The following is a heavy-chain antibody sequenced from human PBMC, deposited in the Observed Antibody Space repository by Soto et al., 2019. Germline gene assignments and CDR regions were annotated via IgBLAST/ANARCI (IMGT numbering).Heavy chain of an antibody. V-gene: IGHV2-70*11. CDR1: GFSLTTSGMC. J-gene: IGHJ6*02. CDR2: IDWDDDK. Sequence: SGPTLVNPTQTLTLTCTFSGFSLTTSGMCVNWIRQPPGKALEWLARIDWDDDKYYSTSLKTRLTISKDTSKGQVVLSMTNVDPVDTATYYCARAPRSPYYYYGMVVWCQAPTVTVFS. CDR3: ARAPRSPYYYYGMVV.